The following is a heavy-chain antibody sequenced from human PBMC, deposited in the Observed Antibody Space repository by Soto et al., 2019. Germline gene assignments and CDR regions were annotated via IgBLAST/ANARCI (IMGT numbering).Heavy chain of an antibody. CDR1: GGSISSGSW. CDR2: IYHSGST. J-gene: IGHJ4*02. V-gene: IGHV4-4*02. CDR3: AAHSGSTYGPLDY. Sequence: SETLSLTCAVFGGSISSGSWWTMVRKPPGKGLEWIGEIYHSGSTNYNPSLKSRVTISVDKWKNQFSLQLRSMTAADTAVYYCAAHSGSTYGPLDYWVQGTHVTVSS. D-gene: IGHD3-10*01.